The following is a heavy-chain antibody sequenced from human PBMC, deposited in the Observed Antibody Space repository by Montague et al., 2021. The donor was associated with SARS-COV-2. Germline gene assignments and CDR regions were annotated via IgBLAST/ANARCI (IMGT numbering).Heavy chain of an antibody. CDR3: ARGGTYHYGMDV. CDR2: IYYSGST. V-gene: IGHV4-39*07. Sequence: SETLSLTCTVSGGSISSSSCYWGWIRQPPGKGLEWIGSIYYSGSTYYNPSLKSRVTISVDTSKNQFSLQLSSVTAADTAVYYCARGGTYHYGMDVWGQGTTVAVSS. J-gene: IGHJ6*02. CDR1: GGSISSSSCY. D-gene: IGHD3-16*01.